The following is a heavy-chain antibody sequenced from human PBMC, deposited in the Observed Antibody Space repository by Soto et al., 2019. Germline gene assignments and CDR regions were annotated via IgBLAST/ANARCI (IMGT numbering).Heavy chain of an antibody. J-gene: IGHJ5*02. Sequence: QLQLQESGPGLVKPSETLSLTCTVSGGSISSSSYYWGWIRQPPGKGLEWIGSSYYSGSTYYNPSLKSRVPISVDTSKNQFSLRLSSVTAADTAVYYCAKQLAGDWFDPWGQGTLVTVSS. CDR2: SYYSGST. CDR3: AKQLAGDWFDP. D-gene: IGHD6-6*01. V-gene: IGHV4-39*01. CDR1: GGSISSSSYY.